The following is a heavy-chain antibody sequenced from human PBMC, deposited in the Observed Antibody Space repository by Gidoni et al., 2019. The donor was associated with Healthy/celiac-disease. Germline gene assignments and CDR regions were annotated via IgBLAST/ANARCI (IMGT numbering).Heavy chain of an antibody. CDR2: IYPGDSET. V-gene: IGHV5-51*01. J-gene: IGHJ3*02. D-gene: IGHD2-2*01. CDR3: ARRDSSSRDDSFDI. Sequence: EVQLVQSGADVNSPGESLKIFCKASGYSFPNYWIGWVRQMPGKGLEWMGIIYPGDSETRYSLSLQGQITISADKSISTAYLQWSSLKASDTAMYYCARRDSSSRDDSFDIWGQGTMVSVSS. CDR1: GYSFPNYW.